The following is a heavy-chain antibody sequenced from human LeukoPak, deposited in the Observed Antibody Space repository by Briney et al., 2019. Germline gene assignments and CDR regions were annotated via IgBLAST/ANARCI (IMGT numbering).Heavy chain of an antibody. D-gene: IGHD6-19*01. Sequence: ASVKDSCKASGYSFTSHYIHWVRQAPGQGLEWMGIINPSRGSTSYAQKFQGRVTVTRDTSTSTVYMDLSSLGSEDTAVYYCARGYSSGFGNWGQGTLVTVSS. CDR1: GYSFTSHY. J-gene: IGHJ4*02. CDR3: ARGYSSGFGN. V-gene: IGHV1-46*01. CDR2: INPSRGST.